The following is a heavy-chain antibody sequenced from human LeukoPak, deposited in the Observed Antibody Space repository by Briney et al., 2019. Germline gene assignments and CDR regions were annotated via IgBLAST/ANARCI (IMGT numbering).Heavy chain of an antibody. CDR3: STDPGVGYCSGGSCPEKYYFDY. CDR2: IKSKTDGGTT. CDR1: GFTFSNAW. V-gene: IGHV3-15*01. D-gene: IGHD2-15*01. J-gene: IGHJ4*02. Sequence: GGSLRLSCAASGFTFSNAWMSWVRQAPGKGLEWVGRIKSKTDGGTTDYAAPVKGRFTISRDDTKNTLYLQMNSLKTEDTAVYYCSTDPGVGYCSGGSCPEKYYFDYWGQGTLVTVSS.